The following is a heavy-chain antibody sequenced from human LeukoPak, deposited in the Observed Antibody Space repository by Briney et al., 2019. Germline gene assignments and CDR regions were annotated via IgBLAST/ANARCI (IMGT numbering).Heavy chain of an antibody. D-gene: IGHD1-1*01. V-gene: IGHV1-2*02. CDR2: INPNSGGT. J-gene: IGHJ6*03. CDR1: GYTFTGYY. Sequence: ASVKVSCKASGYTFTGYYMHWVRQAPGQGLEWMGWINPNSGGTNYAQKFQGRVTMTRDTSISTAYMELSRLRSDDTAVYYCARGPQLVPLGYYYMDVWGKGTTVTVSS. CDR3: ARGPQLVPLGYYYMDV.